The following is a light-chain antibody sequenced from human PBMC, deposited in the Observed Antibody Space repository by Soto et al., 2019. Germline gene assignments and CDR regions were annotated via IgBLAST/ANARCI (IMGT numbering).Light chain of an antibody. V-gene: IGLV2-14*01. Sequence: QSALTQPASVSGSPGQSITISCTGTSSDVGGYNYVSWFPQHPGKAPKLMIYDVSNRPSGVSNRFSGSKSGNTASLTISGLQAEDEADYYCSSYTSSSSQVVFGGGTKLTVL. CDR3: SSYTSSSSQVV. CDR2: DVS. CDR1: SSDVGGYNY. J-gene: IGLJ2*01.